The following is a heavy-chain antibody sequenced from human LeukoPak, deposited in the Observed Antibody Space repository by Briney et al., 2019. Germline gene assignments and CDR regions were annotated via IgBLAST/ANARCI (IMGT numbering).Heavy chain of an antibody. V-gene: IGHV3-23*01. CDR2: ISGSGDRI. CDR1: RFTFSTYA. Sequence: GGSLRLSCAASRFTFSTYAMSWVRQAPGKGLEWVSGISGSGDRIYYADSVKGRFSISRDNSKNTLYLQMDSLRAEDTAVYYCARDRSKCMDVWGQGTTVTVSS. J-gene: IGHJ6*02. CDR3: ARDRSKCMDV. D-gene: IGHD3-10*01.